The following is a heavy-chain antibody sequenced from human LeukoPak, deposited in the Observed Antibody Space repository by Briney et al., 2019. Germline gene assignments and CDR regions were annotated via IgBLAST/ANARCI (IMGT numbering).Heavy chain of an antibody. CDR2: IYYSGST. CDR3: ARESRFDILLGDGIDY. J-gene: IGHJ4*02. V-gene: IGHV4-59*01. D-gene: IGHD3-9*01. CDR1: GGSISSYY. Sequence: SETLSLTCTVSGGSISSYYWSWIRQPPGKGLEWIGYIYYSGSTNYNPSLKSRVTISVDTSKNQFSLKLSSVTAADTAVYYCARESRFDILLGDGIDYWGQRTLVTVSS.